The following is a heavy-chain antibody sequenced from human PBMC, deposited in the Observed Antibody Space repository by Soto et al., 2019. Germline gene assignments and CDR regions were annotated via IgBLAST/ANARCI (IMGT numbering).Heavy chain of an antibody. CDR2: FIPIFGTA. CDR1: GGTFSSYA. J-gene: IGHJ5*02. V-gene: IGHV1-69*06. CDR3: ARDRIGGSFWSLDVNRFDP. D-gene: IGHD3-3*01. Sequence: ASVKVSCKASGGTFSSYAISWVRQAPGQGLEWMGGFIPIFGTANYAQKFQGRVTITADKSTSTAYMELSRLRSEDTAVYYRARDRIGGSFWSLDVNRFDPWGQGTMVTVSS.